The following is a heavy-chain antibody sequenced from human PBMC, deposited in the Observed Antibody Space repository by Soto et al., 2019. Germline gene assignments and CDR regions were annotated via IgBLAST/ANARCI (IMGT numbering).Heavy chain of an antibody. CDR2: ISSSSSYI. V-gene: IGHV3-21*01. D-gene: IGHD6-6*01. CDR1: GFTFSSYS. Sequence: EVQLVESGGGLVKPGGSLRLSCAASGFTFSSYSMNWVRQAPGKGLEWVSSISSSSSYIYYADSVKGRFTISRDNAKNSLYLQMNSLRADDTAVYYCARGLVAARQTALDYWGQGTLVTVSS. J-gene: IGHJ4*02. CDR3: ARGLVAARQTALDY.